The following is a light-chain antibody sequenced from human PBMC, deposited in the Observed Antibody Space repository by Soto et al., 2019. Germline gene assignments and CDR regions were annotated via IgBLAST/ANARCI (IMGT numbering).Light chain of an antibody. V-gene: IGLV2-14*01. CDR3: SSYTSSSTRV. CDR1: SSDGGGYNY. CDR2: EVS. Sequence: QSALTQPASVSGSPGQSITISCTGTSSDGGGYNYVSWYQQYPGKAPKLMLYEVSNRPSGVSNRFSGSKSGNPASLTISGLQAEDEAQYYCSSYTSSSTRVLGGGTKVTVL. J-gene: IGLJ3*02.